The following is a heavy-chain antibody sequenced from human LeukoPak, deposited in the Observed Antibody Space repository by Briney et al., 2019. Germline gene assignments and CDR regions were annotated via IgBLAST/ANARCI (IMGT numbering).Heavy chain of an antibody. Sequence: PGGSLRLSCAASGFTFSSYAMHWVRQAPGKGLEWVAVISYDGSKKYYADSVKGRLTISRDDSKNTLYLQMNSLRAEDTAVYYCASAGSYLGDYWGQGTLVTVSS. CDR3: ASAGSYLGDY. J-gene: IGHJ4*02. CDR2: ISYDGSKK. CDR1: GFTFSSYA. V-gene: IGHV3-30-3*01. D-gene: IGHD3-10*01.